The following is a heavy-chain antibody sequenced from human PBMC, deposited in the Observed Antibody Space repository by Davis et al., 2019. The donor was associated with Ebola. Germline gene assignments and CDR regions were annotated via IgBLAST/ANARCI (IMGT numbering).Heavy chain of an antibody. CDR2: IYHSGST. CDR3: ARGVDSGSYYGAFDI. J-gene: IGHJ3*02. Sequence: SQTLSLTCAVSGYSISSGYYWGWIRQPPGKGLEWIGSIYHSGSTYYNPSLKSRVTISIDASRNQFSLNLNSVTDADTAVYYCARGVDSGSYYGAFDIWGQGTMVTVSS. D-gene: IGHD1-26*01. CDR1: GYSISSGYY. V-gene: IGHV4-38-2*01.